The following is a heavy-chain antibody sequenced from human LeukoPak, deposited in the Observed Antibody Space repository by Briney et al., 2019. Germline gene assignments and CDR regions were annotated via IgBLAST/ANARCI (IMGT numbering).Heavy chain of an antibody. CDR3: ARDCVIVGAPCYDS. D-gene: IGHD1-26*01. V-gene: IGHV3-7*04. J-gene: IGHJ5*01. Sequence: GGSLRLPCAASGFTFSSYWMSWVRQAPGKGLEWVANIKEDGSEKIYVDSLKGRFTISRDNAKNSLYLQMNSLRAEDTAVYYCARDCVIVGAPCYDSWGQGTLVTVSS. CDR2: IKEDGSEK. CDR1: GFTFSSYW.